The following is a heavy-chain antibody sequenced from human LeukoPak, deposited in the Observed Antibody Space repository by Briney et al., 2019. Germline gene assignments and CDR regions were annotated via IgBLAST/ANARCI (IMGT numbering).Heavy chain of an antibody. V-gene: IGHV4-39*01. Sequence: SETLSLTCSVSGGSSSSSSYYWGWIRQPPGKGLEWIGSIHDSGSPDYNPSLKSRVTISVDTSKNQFSLKLSSVTAADTAVYYCARHYRYLIAVAGDDYYYYYMDVWGKGTTVTVSS. CDR3: ARHYRYLIAVAGDDYYYYYMDV. J-gene: IGHJ6*03. CDR1: GGSSSSSSYY. CDR2: IHDSGSP. D-gene: IGHD6-19*01.